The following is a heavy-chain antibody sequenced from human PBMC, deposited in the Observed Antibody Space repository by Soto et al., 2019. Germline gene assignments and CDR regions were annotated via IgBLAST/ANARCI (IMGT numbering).Heavy chain of an antibody. D-gene: IGHD6-6*01. CDR2: IKSKTDGGTT. CDR1: GFTFSNAW. V-gene: IGHV3-15*01. J-gene: IGHJ4*02. CDR3: TTARIAARPFDY. Sequence: GSLRLSCAASGFTFSNAWMSWVRQAPGKGLEWVGRIKSKTDGGTTDYAAPVKGRFTISRDDSKNTLYLQMNSLKTEDTAVYYCTTARIAARPFDYWGQGTLVTVSS.